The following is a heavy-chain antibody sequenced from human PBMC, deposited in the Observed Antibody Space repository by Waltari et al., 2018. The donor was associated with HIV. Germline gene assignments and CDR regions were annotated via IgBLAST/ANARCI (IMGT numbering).Heavy chain of an antibody. CDR1: GYTLPELS. V-gene: IGHV1-24*01. J-gene: IGHJ6*02. CDR3: ATGGGTTSIQLYDLDV. Sequence: QVQLIQSGAEVKKHGASVKVSCKVFGYTLPELSMHWVRQAPGKGLEWMGGFDPEDDETIYAQKFQGRVTMTEDTSTDSAYMELSSLTSEDTAVYYCATGGGTTSIQLYDLDVWGQGTTVTVSS. CDR2: FDPEDDET. D-gene: IGHD1-26*01.